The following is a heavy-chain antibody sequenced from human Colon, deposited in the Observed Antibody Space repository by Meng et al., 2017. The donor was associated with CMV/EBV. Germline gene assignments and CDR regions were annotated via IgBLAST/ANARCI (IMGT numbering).Heavy chain of an antibody. Sequence: ASVKVSCKTSGYTFTTYGVAWVRQAPGQGPEWMGWISTYNGNTNTAQRFQDRVTMTRVTVTSTVYMELRSMRSDDTAVYFCARARGWGSRSRPFDFWGQGTLVTVPQ. J-gene: IGHJ4*02. CDR2: ISTYNGNT. CDR1: GYTFTTYG. D-gene: IGHD6-13*01. CDR3: ARARGWGSRSRPFDF. V-gene: IGHV1-18*04.